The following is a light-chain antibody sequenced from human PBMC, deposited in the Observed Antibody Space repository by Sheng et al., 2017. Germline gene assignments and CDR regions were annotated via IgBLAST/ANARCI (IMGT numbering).Light chain of an antibody. V-gene: IGKV1-5*03. CDR1: QSISSW. CDR2: KAS. J-gene: IGKJ4*01. Sequence: DIQMTQSPSTLSASVGDRVTITCRASQSISSWLAWYQQKPGKAPKLLIYKASSLESGVPSRFSGSGSGTDFTLTISSLEPEDFAVYYCYQRSDWPLTFGGGTKVEIK. CDR3: YQRSDWPLT.